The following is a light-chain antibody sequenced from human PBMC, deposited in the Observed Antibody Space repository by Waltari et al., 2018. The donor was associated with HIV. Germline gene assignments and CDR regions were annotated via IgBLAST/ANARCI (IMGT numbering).Light chain of an antibody. CDR1: KIGSKR. J-gene: IGLJ2*01. Sequence: SYVLTQPPSVSVAPGKPARITCGGNKIGSKRGHWYQQKPGQAPVLVIYDDSDRPSGIPERFSGSNSGNTATLTISRVEAGDEADFYCQVWDSRSVIFGGGTKLTVL. CDR3: QVWDSRSVI. CDR2: DDS. V-gene: IGLV3-21*04.